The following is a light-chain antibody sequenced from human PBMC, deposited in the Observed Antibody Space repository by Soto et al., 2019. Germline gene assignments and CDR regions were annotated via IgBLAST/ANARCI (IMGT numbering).Light chain of an antibody. CDR1: QSITSW. Sequence: DIQMTQSPSTLSASVGDRVTLTCRASQSITSWLAWFQQKPGKAPKLLIYDVSTLERGVPSRFSGSGSGTEFTLTINSLQTDDFATYYCQQYNRYPYTFGQ. CDR2: DVS. CDR3: QQYNRYPYT. V-gene: IGKV1-5*01. J-gene: IGKJ2*01.